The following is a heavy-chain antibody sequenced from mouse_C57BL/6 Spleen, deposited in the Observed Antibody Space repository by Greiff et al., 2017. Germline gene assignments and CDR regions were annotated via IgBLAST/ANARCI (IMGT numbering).Heavy chain of an antibody. CDR3: AREGPRRGYAMDY. V-gene: IGHV5-16*01. J-gene: IGHJ4*01. CDR2: INYDGSST. Sequence: EVQRVESEGGLVQPGSSMKLSCTASGFTFSDYYMAWVRQVPEKGLEWVANINYDGSSTYYLDSLKSRFIISRDNAKNILYLQMSSLTSEDTATYYCAREGPRRGYAMDYWGQGTSVTVSS. CDR1: GFTFSDYY. D-gene: IGHD2-12*01.